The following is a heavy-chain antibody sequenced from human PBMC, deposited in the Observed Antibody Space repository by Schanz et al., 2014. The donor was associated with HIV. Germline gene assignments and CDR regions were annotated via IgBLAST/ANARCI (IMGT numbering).Heavy chain of an antibody. V-gene: IGHV3-7*01. CDR3: AREASHYDFWYGYFTLPLNY. Sequence: EVHLVESGGGLVQPGGSLTLSCAASGFTFSDCWMAWVRQAPGKGLEWVANIKGDGTGKNLVDSVKGRFTISRDNGKNSLFLQMNDLKVEDTGVYYCAREASHYDFWYGYFTLPLNYWGQGTRVIVSS. J-gene: IGHJ4*02. CDR1: GFTFSDCW. CDR2: IKGDGTGK. D-gene: IGHD3-3*01.